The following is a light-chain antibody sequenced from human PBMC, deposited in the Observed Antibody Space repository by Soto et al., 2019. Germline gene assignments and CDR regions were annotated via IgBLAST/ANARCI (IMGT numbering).Light chain of an antibody. CDR1: QSVSGN. CDR3: QQYNNWPPIT. V-gene: IGKV3-15*01. CDR2: AAS. Sequence: EIVMTQSPATLSVSPGERATLSCRASQSVSGNLAWYQQKPGQAPRLLIYAASTRATGIPARFSGSGSGTDFTLTISSLQSEDFAVNYCQQYNNWPPITFGPGTKVDIK. J-gene: IGKJ3*01.